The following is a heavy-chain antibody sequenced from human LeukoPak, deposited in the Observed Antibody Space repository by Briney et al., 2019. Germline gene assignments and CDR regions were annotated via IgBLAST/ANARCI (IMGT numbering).Heavy chain of an antibody. Sequence: GASVKVSCKASGYTFTGYYMHWVRQAPGQGLEWMGWINPNSGGTNYAQKFQGRVTMTRDTSISTAYMELSSLRSEDTAVYYCARGPYSSSWLYYYYYMDVWGKGTTVTVSS. CDR1: GYTFTGYY. J-gene: IGHJ6*03. V-gene: IGHV1-2*02. D-gene: IGHD6-13*01. CDR3: ARGPYSSSWLYYYYYMDV. CDR2: INPNSGGT.